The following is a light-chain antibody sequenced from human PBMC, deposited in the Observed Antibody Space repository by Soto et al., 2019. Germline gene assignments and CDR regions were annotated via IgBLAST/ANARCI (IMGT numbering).Light chain of an antibody. J-gene: IGKJ1*01. CDR2: DAS. Sequence: DIQMAQSPSTLSASLGDRVTITCRASRNIDRWLAWYQQKPGRAPKLLISDASTLETGVPSRFSGGGSGTEFTLTINNLQADDFATYYCQHCDTYWAFGPGTKVEVE. V-gene: IGKV1-5*01. CDR1: RNIDRW. CDR3: QHCDTYWA.